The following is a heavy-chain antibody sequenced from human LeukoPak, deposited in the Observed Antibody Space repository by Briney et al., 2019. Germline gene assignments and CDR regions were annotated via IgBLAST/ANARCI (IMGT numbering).Heavy chain of an antibody. D-gene: IGHD1-26*01. CDR2: ISGSGGST. V-gene: IGHV3-23*01. CDR3: ARAGSSGSYQAGSFDY. Sequence: GGSLRLSCAASGFTFSSYAMSWVRQAPGKGLEWVSAISGSGGSTYYADSVKGRFTISRDNSKNTLYLQMNSLRAEDTAVYYCARAGSSGSYQAGSFDYWGQGTLVSVSS. CDR1: GFTFSSYA. J-gene: IGHJ4*02.